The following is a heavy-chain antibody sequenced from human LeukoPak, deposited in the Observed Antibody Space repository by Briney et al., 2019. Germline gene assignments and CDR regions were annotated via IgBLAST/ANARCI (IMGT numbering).Heavy chain of an antibody. V-gene: IGHV3-48*02. CDR1: GFTFSSYT. CDR3: TRVGLQRGSPDDH. Sequence: GGSLRLSCAASGFTFSSYTMNWVRQPPGKGLEWLSYISSSSGSMFYADSVKGRFTISRDNAKNSLYLQMNSLRDEDTAVYYCTRVGLQRGSPDDHWGQGTLVTVSS. CDR2: ISSSSGSM. J-gene: IGHJ4*02. D-gene: IGHD1-26*01.